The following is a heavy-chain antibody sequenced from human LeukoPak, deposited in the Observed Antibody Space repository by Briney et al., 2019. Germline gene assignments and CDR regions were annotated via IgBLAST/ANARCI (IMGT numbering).Heavy chain of an antibody. D-gene: IGHD6-19*01. Sequence: PGRSLRLSCAASGFTFSSYGMHWVRQAPGKGLEWVAVIWYDGSNKYYADSVKGRFTIPRDNSKNTLYLQMNSLRAEDTAVYYCARGADSSGWYRFFDWFDPWGQGTLVTVSS. CDR1: GFTFSSYG. CDR3: ARGADSSGWYRFFDWFDP. CDR2: IWYDGSNK. V-gene: IGHV3-33*01. J-gene: IGHJ5*02.